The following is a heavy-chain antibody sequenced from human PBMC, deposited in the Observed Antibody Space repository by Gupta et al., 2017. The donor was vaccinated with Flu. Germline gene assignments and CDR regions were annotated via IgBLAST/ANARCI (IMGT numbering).Heavy chain of an antibody. Sequence: ELQLVDSGGGLVKPGGSLRLSCAASGLGFSYDYMNWLRQAPGKGLGWVGRLKSEIDGGAADYAAPVKGRFTISRDDSKNTLFLQMNSLRIDDTAVYYCTTDSSGGITFDVWGQGTMVTVSA. CDR3: TTDSSGGITFDV. V-gene: IGHV3-15*01. D-gene: IGHD3-16*01. CDR1: GLGFSYDY. CDR2: LKSEIDGGAA. J-gene: IGHJ3*01.